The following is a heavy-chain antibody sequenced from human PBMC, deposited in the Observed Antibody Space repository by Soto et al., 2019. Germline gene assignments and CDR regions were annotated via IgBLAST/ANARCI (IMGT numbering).Heavy chain of an antibody. D-gene: IGHD1-20*01. CDR3: ARDILPYNWNDPTDAFDI. CDR2: ISSSSSTI. Sequence: GGSLRLSCAASGFTFSSYSMNWVRQAPGKGLEWVSYISSSSSTIYYVDSVKGRFTISRDNAKNSLYLQMNSLRDEDTAVYYCARDILPYNWNDPTDAFDIWGQGTMVTVSS. V-gene: IGHV3-48*02. J-gene: IGHJ3*02. CDR1: GFTFSSYS.